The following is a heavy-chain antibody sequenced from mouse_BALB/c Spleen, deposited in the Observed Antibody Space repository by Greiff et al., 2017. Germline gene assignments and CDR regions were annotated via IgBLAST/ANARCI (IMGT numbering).Heavy chain of an antibody. J-gene: IGHJ2*01. D-gene: IGHD2-4*01. CDR2: ISDGGSYT. V-gene: IGHV5-4*02. Sequence: VQVVESGGGLVKPGGSLKLSCAASGFTFSDYYMYWVRQTPEKRLEWVATISDGGSYTYYPDSVKGRFTISRDNAKNNLYLQMSSLKSEDTAMYYCARGYYDYGYFDYWGQGTTLTVSS. CDR1: GFTFSDYY. CDR3: ARGYYDYGYFDY.